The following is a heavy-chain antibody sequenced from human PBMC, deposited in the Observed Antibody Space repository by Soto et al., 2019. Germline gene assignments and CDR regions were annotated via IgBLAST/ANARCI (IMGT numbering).Heavy chain of an antibody. CDR1: GFTFSSYS. J-gene: IGHJ3*02. Sequence: GGSLRLSCAASGFTFSSYSMNWVCQAPGQGLEWDSSISSSSSYIYYADSVKGRFTISRDNAKNSLYLQMNSLRAEDTAVYYCARMDWYSSSWLIAVAGYDAFDIWGQGTMVTVSS. CDR3: ARMDWYSSSWLIAVAGYDAFDI. D-gene: IGHD6-13*01. V-gene: IGHV3-21*01. CDR2: ISSSSSYI.